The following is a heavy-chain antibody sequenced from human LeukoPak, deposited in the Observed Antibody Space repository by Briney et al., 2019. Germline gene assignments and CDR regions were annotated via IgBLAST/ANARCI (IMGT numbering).Heavy chain of an antibody. D-gene: IGHD2-15*01. CDR2: IDLSDSYT. J-gene: IGHJ6*02. Sequence: GESLKISCNGSAYSSVNYWITWLRQMPGKGLEWMGKIDLSDSYTNYSPSFQGHVTISADKSISTAYLQWSSLKASDTAMYYCARLGGYCIYSSSPATNHYGMDVWGQGTTVTVSS. CDR3: ARLGGYCIYSSSPATNHYGMDV. V-gene: IGHV5-10-1*01. CDR1: AYSSVNYW.